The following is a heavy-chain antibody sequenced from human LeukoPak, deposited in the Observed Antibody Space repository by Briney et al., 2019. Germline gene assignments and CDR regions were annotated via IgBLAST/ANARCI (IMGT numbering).Heavy chain of an antibody. V-gene: IGHV3-30*04. Sequence: GGSLRLSCTASGFTFSSYAMHWVRQAPGKGPEWVAIVSYDGSNKFYAESVKGRFTISRDNSKNTLYLQMKSLRAEDTAVYYCARGQGWYSAFDIWGQGTMVTVSS. J-gene: IGHJ3*02. D-gene: IGHD6-19*01. CDR1: GFTFSSYA. CDR2: VSYDGSNK. CDR3: ARGQGWYSAFDI.